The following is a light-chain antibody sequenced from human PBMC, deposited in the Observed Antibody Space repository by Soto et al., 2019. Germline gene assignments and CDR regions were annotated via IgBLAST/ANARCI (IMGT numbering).Light chain of an antibody. J-gene: IGKJ1*01. CDR2: TTS. V-gene: IGKV1-39*01. CDR1: HVISTS. CDR3: HQTYSIPPT. Sequence: DIQLTQSPSFLSPSLGESVTITCRARHVISTSLAWYQVKPGKAPKVLIYTTSTLQSGVPSRFSGSGSGTDFTPTITSLQPEDFATYFCHQTYSIPPTFGQGTKVDIK.